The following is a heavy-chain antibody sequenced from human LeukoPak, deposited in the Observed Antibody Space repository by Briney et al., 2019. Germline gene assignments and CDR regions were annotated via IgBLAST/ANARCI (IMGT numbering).Heavy chain of an antibody. CDR2: IIPIFGTA. CDR3: AGGLVDTAYASPVYYYYYYMDV. Sequence: ASVKVSCKASGGTFSSYAISWVRQAPGQGLEWMGGIIPIFGTANYAQKFQGRVTITADESTSTAYMELSSLRSEDTAVYYCAGGLVDTAYASPVYYYYYYMDVWGKGTTVTVSS. D-gene: IGHD5-18*01. J-gene: IGHJ6*03. V-gene: IGHV1-69*13. CDR1: GGTFSSYA.